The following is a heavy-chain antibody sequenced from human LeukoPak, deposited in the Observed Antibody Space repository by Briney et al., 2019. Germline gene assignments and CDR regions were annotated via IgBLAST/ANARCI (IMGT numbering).Heavy chain of an antibody. J-gene: IGHJ6*03. CDR1: GGSISSSSYY. Sequence: SETLSLTCTVSGGSISSSSYYWSWIRQPPGKGLEWIGEINHSGSTNYNPSLKSRVTISVDTSKNQFSLKLSSVTAADTAVYYCARNLHASYDYVWGGYRPYYYYYMDVWGKGTTVTVSS. V-gene: IGHV4-39*07. CDR3: ARNLHASYDYVWGGYRPYYYYYMDV. CDR2: INHSGST. D-gene: IGHD3-16*02.